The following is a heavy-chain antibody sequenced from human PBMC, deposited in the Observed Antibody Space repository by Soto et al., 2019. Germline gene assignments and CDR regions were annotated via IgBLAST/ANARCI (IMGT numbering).Heavy chain of an antibody. CDR1: GGTFSSYT. J-gene: IGHJ3*02. D-gene: IGHD2-15*01. CDR2: IIPILGIA. Sequence: GASVKVSCKASGGTFSSYTISWVRQAPGQGLEWMGRIIPILGIANYAQKFQGRVTITADKSTSTAYMELSSLRSEDTAVYYCASYGGAEGYCSGGSCYPFAFDIWGQGTMVTVSS. CDR3: ASYGGAEGYCSGGSCYPFAFDI. V-gene: IGHV1-69*02.